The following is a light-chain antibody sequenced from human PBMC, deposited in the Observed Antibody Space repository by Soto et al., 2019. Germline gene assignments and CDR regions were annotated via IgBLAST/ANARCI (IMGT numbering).Light chain of an antibody. CDR2: RAS. CDR3: QQYHNLWT. J-gene: IGKJ1*01. CDR1: HYIYSN. Sequence: EIVMTQSPATLSVSPGERATLSCTASHYIYSNVAWFQQRPGQAPRLLIYRASTRATGTPAGFSGSGSGTEFTLTITSPHSEDFALYYCQQYHNLWTFGQGTKVDIK. V-gene: IGKV3-15*01.